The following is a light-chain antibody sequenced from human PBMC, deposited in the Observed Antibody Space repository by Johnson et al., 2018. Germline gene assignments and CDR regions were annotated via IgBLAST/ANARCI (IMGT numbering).Light chain of an antibody. CDR3: GTWDSSLGAGNG. V-gene: IGLV1-51*02. CDR2: ENN. J-gene: IGLJ1*01. CDR1: SSNIGNNY. Sequence: QSVLTQPPSVSAAPGQKVTISCSGSSSNIGNNYVSWYQQLPGTAPKLLIYENNKRPSGIPDRFSGSKSGTSATLGITGLQTGDEADYYCGTWDSSLGAGNGVGTGTKVTVL.